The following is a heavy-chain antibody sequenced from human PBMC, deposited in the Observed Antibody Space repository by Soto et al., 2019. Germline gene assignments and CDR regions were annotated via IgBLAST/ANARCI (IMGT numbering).Heavy chain of an antibody. D-gene: IGHD6-19*01. CDR3: AKDYSSDGYGLRH. CDR1: GFTFSSHG. CDR2: VSYDGSNK. Sequence: PGGSLRLSCAASGFTFSSHGMHWVRQAPGKGLEWVAVVSYDGSNKYYADSVKGRFTISRDNSKNTLYLQMNSLGAEDTAVYYCAKDYSSDGYGLRHWGQGTLVTVSS. J-gene: IGHJ4*02. V-gene: IGHV3-30*18.